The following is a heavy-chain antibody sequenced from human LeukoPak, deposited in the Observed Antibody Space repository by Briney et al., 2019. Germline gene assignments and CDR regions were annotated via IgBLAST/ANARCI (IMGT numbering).Heavy chain of an antibody. CDR2: ISAYNGNT. CDR1: GYTFTRYG. J-gene: IGHJ5*02. D-gene: IGHD3-10*01. V-gene: IGHV1-18*01. CDR3: ARDWKDVRGVKGWFDP. Sequence: ASVKVSRKASGYTFTRYGISWVRQAPGQGLEWMGWISAYNGNTNYAQKLQGRVTMTTDTSTSTAYMELRSLRSDDTAVYYCARDWKDVRGVKGWFDPWGQGTQVTVSS.